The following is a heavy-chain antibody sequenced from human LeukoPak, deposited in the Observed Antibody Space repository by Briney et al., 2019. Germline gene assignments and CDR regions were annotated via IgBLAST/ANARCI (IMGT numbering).Heavy chain of an antibody. V-gene: IGHV3-21*01. Sequence: GGSLRLSCAASGFTFSSYSMNWVRQAPGKGLEWISSISSSSSYIYYADSVKGRFTISRDNAKNTLYLQMNSLRGEDTAVYYCGSGYYDFWSGFPGHWGQGILVTVSS. CDR2: ISSSSSYI. CDR3: GSGYYDFWSGFPGH. J-gene: IGHJ4*02. D-gene: IGHD3-3*01. CDR1: GFTFSSYS.